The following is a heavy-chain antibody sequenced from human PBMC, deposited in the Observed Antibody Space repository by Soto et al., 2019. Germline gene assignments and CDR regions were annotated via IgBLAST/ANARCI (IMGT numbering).Heavy chain of an antibody. Sequence: SETLSLTCAVYGGSFSGYYWIWIRQPPGKGLEWIGEINHSGSTNYNPSLKSRVTISVDTSKNLFSLKLSSVTAADTAVYYCARRVRGYSGYDQYYFDYWGQGTLVTVSS. CDR2: INHSGST. CDR1: GGSFSGYY. CDR3: ARRVRGYSGYDQYYFDY. D-gene: IGHD5-12*01. J-gene: IGHJ4*02. V-gene: IGHV4-34*01.